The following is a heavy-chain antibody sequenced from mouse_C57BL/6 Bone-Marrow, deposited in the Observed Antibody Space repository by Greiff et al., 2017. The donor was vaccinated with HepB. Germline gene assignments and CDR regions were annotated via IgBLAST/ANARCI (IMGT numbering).Heavy chain of an antibody. Sequence: EVQRVESGGGLVQPGESLKLSCESNEYEFPSHDMSWVRKTPEKRLELVAAINSDGGSTYYPDTMERRFIISRDNTKKTLYLQMSSLRSEDTALYYCARLITTVVATSWFAYWGQGTLVTVSA. D-gene: IGHD1-1*01. CDR1: EYEFPSHD. V-gene: IGHV5-2*01. J-gene: IGHJ3*01. CDR3: ARLITTVVATSWFAY. CDR2: INSDGGST.